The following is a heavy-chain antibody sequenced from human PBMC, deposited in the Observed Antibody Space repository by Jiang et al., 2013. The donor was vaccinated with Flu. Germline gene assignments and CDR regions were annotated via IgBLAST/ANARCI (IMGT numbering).Heavy chain of an antibody. D-gene: IGHD2-8*01. Sequence: GSGLVKPSGTLSLTCAVSGGSISSYYWSWIRQPPGKGLEWIGYIYYSGSTNYNPSLKSRVTISVDTSKNQFSLKLSSVTAADTAVYYCAREQGSVVLNWGQGTMVTVSS. V-gene: IGHV4-59*01. CDR1: GGSISSYY. CDR3: AREQGSVVLN. J-gene: IGHJ3*01. CDR2: IYYSGST.